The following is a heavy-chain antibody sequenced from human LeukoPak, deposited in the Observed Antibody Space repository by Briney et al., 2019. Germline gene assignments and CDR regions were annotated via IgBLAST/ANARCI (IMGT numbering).Heavy chain of an antibody. V-gene: IGHV4-59*08. CDR2: IYYTGST. CDR1: GGSISSLY. J-gene: IGHJ4*02. CDR3: ARHRAYSSSSPFDY. D-gene: IGHD6-6*01. Sequence: SETLSLTCSVSGGSISSLYWSWIRQPPGKGLERIGYIYYTGSTNYNPSLKSRVTMFVDMSKNQFSLRLSSVTAADTAVYYCARHRAYSSSSPFDYWGRGTLVTVSS.